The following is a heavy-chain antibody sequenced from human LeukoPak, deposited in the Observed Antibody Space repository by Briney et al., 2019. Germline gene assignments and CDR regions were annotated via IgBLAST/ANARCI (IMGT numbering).Heavy chain of an antibody. Sequence: GGSLRLSCAASGFTVSSNYMSWVRQAPGKGLEWVSVIYSGGSTYYADSVKGRFTISRDNSKNTLYLQMNSLRAEDTAVYYCTRHGRYSNGYQAIDYWGQRILVIVSS. CDR3: TRHGRYSNGYQAIDY. CDR1: GFTVSSNY. D-gene: IGHD5-18*01. CDR2: IYSGGST. J-gene: IGHJ4*02. V-gene: IGHV3-66*04.